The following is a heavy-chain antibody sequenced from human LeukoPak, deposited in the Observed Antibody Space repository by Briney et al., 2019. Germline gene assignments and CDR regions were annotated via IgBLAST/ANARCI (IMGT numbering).Heavy chain of an antibody. Sequence: PSETLSLTCAVYGGSFSGYYWSWLRQPPGKGLEWIGEINHSGSTNYNPFLKSRVTISVDTSKNQFSLKLSSVTAADTAVYYCARGIAAARETGFDYWGQGTLVTVSS. CDR3: ARGIAAARETGFDY. J-gene: IGHJ4*02. D-gene: IGHD6-13*01. CDR2: INHSGST. V-gene: IGHV4-34*01. CDR1: GGSFSGYY.